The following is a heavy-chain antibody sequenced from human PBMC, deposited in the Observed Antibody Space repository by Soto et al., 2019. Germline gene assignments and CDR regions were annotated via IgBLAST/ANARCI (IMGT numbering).Heavy chain of an antibody. CDR2: IYPGDSDT. CDR3: EREEVWVGYNYHSNWIVS. Sequence: GEYLQNSCKGSGYSFTSYWIGWVRQMPGKGLEWMGIIYPGDSDTRYSPSFQGQVTISADKSISTAYLQWSSLKASDTAMYYCEREEVWVGYNYHSNWIVSWGQATLLTVSS. D-gene: IGHD5-12*01. V-gene: IGHV5-51*01. CDR1: GYSFTSYW. J-gene: IGHJ5*01.